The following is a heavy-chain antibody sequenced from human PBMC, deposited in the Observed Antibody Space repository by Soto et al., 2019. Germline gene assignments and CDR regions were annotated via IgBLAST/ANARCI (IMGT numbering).Heavy chain of an antibody. J-gene: IGHJ4*02. Sequence: QVQLVESGGGVVQPGRSLRVSCAASGFTFSDYGIYWVRQAPGKGLELVALISYDGNNREYGDSVKGRFTISRDNSKNTLYLQMNSLRVEDTAVYYCTFGDNSFDYWGQGTLVTVSS. V-gene: IGHV3-30*03. CDR2: ISYDGNNR. CDR3: TFGDNSFDY. CDR1: GFTFSDYG. D-gene: IGHD1-20*01.